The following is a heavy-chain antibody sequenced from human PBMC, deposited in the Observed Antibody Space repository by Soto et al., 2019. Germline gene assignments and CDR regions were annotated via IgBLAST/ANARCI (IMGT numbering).Heavy chain of an antibody. J-gene: IGHJ2*01. CDR1: GGSISGSSYY. CDR3: ATAISTSGYDRYWYFDL. Sequence: ASETLSLTCTVSGGSISGSSYYWGWIRQPPGKGLEWIGSIYYSGSTYYNPSLKSRVTISVDTSKNQFSLKLSSVTAADTAVYYCATAISTSGYDRYWYFDLWGRGTLVTVSS. D-gene: IGHD5-12*01. CDR2: IYYSGST. V-gene: IGHV4-39*01.